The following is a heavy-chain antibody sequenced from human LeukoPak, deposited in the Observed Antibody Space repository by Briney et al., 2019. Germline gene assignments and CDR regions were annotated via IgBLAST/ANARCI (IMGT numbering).Heavy chain of an antibody. CDR1: GGSINSRPYS. D-gene: IGHD5-18*01. CDR2: FYYSGST. J-gene: IGHJ3*02. CDR3: ARSPRYSYGLDAFDI. V-gene: IGHV4-39*07. Sequence: SETLSLTCTVSGGSINSRPYSWGWIRQPPGKGLEWLGSFYYSGSTYYNPSLKIRVTISVDTSKNQFSLKLSSVTAADTAVYYCARSPRYSYGLDAFDIWGQGTMVTVSS.